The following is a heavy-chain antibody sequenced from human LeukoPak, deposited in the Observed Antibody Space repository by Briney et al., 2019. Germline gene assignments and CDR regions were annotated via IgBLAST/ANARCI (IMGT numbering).Heavy chain of an antibody. Sequence: SETLSLTCSVSDGSISSKSYYWGWVRQPPGKGLEWIGSIYRSGSTYYNPSLESRVTVSVDTSRNQFSLRLSSVTAADTAVYYCVRQGYYGSGTYYIPNYWGQGTLVTVSS. CDR1: DGSISSKSYY. D-gene: IGHD3-10*01. CDR2: IYRSGST. V-gene: IGHV4-39*01. J-gene: IGHJ4*02. CDR3: VRQGYYGSGTYYIPNY.